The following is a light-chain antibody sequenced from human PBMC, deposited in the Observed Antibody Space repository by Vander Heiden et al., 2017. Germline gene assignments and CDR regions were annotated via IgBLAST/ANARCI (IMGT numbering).Light chain of an antibody. J-gene: IGLJ2*01. CDR3: SAYAGSNTAI. V-gene: IGLV2-8*01. CDR2: EVT. Sequence: QSALTQPPSASGSPPQSVTIPCTGTSSDVGPYNYVTRYQQHPGQAPKATIYEVTNRPSWIRDRFSGSKSDNTASLTVSGLQAEGEADYYCSAYAGSNTAIFGGGTKLTVL. CDR1: SSDVGPYNY.